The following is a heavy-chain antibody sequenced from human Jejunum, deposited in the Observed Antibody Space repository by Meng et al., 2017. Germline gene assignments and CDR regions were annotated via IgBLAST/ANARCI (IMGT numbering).Heavy chain of an antibody. CDR1: GYTFTDYA. CDR2: INTGNGDT. V-gene: IGHV1-3*04. J-gene: IGHJ5*02. CDR3: ARESWGSGAFDP. D-gene: IGHD3-10*01. Sequence: QVQLGQSGAEGKRPGAAGRGCGKAAGYTFTDYAIHWVRQAPGQGPEWMGIINTGNGDTSSSQKLQGRVTITRDTSASTAYLELDSLRSEDTAIYYCARESWGSGAFDPWGQGTLVTVSS.